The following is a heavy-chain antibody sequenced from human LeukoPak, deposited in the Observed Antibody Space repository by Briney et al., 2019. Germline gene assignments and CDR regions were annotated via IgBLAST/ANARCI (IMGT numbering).Heavy chain of an antibody. J-gene: IGHJ4*02. CDR1: GFTFSTYA. CDR2: ISGSGANT. CDR3: AKQRACYTNPYYFGY. Sequence: PGGSLRLSCAASGFTFSTYAMSWVRQAPGKGLEWVSTISGSGANTYYSDSVRGRFTISRDNSKNTLYLHMNSLRAEDTAVYYWAKQRACYTNPYYFGYWGQGTLVTVSS. V-gene: IGHV3-23*01. D-gene: IGHD3-16*02.